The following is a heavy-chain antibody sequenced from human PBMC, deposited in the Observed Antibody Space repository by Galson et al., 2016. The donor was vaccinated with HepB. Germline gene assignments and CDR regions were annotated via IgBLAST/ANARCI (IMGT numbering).Heavy chain of an antibody. CDR3: AKDGRIYCSSASCHDHFHY. V-gene: IGHV3-30*18. CDR2: ISYDGSNK. J-gene: IGHJ4*02. CDR1: GFTFSSYG. D-gene: IGHD2-2*01. Sequence: SLRLSCAASGFTFSSYGMHWVRQAPGKGPEWVAFISYDGSNKKYADSVKGRFTISRDNSKKTLYLQMNSLRAEDTAVYYCAKDGRIYCSSASCHDHFHYWGQGTPVTVSS.